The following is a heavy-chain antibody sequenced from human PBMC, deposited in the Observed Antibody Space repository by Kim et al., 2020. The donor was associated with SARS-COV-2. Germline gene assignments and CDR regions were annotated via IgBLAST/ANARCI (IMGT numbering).Heavy chain of an antibody. J-gene: IGHJ4*02. CDR2: GDT. D-gene: IGHD2-15*01. Sequence: GDTHYPDYVKGRFTISRDNSRNTLYVQMNSLRADDTAVYYCAKGGGGYLDYWGQGTLVTVSS. V-gene: IGHV3-23*01. CDR3: AKGGGGYLDY.